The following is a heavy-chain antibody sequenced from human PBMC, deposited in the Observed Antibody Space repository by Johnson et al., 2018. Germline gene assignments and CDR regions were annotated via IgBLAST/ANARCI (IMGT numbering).Heavy chain of an antibody. Sequence: QVQLQESGPGLVKPSETLSLTCTVSGGSISSYYWSWLRQAPGKGLEWIWYISYSGSTNYHPSLKSRVTISADTSKNQFPLKLSSVTGADPAAYSRVRPGAPQRSAFDIWGQGTMVTVSS. V-gene: IGHV4-59*01. D-gene: IGHD3-10*01. J-gene: IGHJ3*02. CDR3: VRPGAPQRSAFDI. CDR2: ISYSGST. CDR1: GGSISSYY.